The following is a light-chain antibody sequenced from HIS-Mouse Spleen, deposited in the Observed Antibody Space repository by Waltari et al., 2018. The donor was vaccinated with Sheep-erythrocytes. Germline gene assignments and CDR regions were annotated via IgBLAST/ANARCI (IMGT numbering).Light chain of an antibody. CDR2: EVS. J-gene: IGLJ3*02. Sequence: QSALTLPPSASGSPGQSVTISCTGTSSDVGGYNYVSWYQQHPGKAPKLMIYEVSKRPSGVPDRFSGSKSGNTASLTVSGLQAEDEADYYCSSYAGSNNWVFGGGTK. CDR3: SSYAGSNNWV. V-gene: IGLV2-8*01. CDR1: SSDVGGYNY.